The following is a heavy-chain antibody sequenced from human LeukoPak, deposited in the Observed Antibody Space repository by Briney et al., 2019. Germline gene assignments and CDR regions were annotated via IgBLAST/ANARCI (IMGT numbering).Heavy chain of an antibody. CDR3: ASAVGDSEYYFDY. J-gene: IGHJ4*02. V-gene: IGHV1-2*02. CDR2: INPDGGVT. D-gene: IGHD1-26*01. Sequence: GASVKVSCKASGYSFTGYYIHWVRQAPGQGLEWMGWINPDGGVTKSAQNFQGRVTMTRDTSISTAYMELSRLRSDDTAVYYCASAVGDSEYYFDYWGQGTLVTVSS. CDR1: GYSFTGYY.